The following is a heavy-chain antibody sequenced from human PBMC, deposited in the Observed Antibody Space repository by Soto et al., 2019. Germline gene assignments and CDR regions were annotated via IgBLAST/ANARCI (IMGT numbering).Heavy chain of an antibody. CDR1: GGTFSSYT. V-gene: IGHV1-69*02. J-gene: IGHJ6*03. CDR3: ARSLSTVTTDTSYAYYYYYYMDV. Sequence: SVKVSCKASGGTFSSYTISWVRQAPGQGLEWMGRIIPILGIANYAQKFQGRVTITADKSTSTAYMELSSLRSEDTAVYYCARSLSTVTTDTSYAYYYYYYMDVWGKGTTVTVSS. CDR2: IIPILGIA. D-gene: IGHD4-17*01.